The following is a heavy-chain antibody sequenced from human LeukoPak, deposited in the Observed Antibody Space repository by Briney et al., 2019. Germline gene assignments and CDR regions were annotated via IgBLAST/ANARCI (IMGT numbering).Heavy chain of an antibody. V-gene: IGHV3-48*03. Sequence: GGSLRLSCAASGFTFSSYEMNWVRQAPGKGLEWVSYISSSGSTIYYADSVKGRFTISRDNAKNSLYLQMNSLRAEDTAVYYCARDVVRGVYGMDVWGKGTTVTVSP. J-gene: IGHJ6*04. D-gene: IGHD3-10*01. CDR3: ARDVVRGVYGMDV. CDR2: ISSSGSTI. CDR1: GFTFSSYE.